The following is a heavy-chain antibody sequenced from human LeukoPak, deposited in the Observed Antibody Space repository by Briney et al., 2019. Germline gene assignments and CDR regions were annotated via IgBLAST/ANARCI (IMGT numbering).Heavy chain of an antibody. V-gene: IGHV3-23*01. CDR1: GVTFSTSP. J-gene: IGHJ4*02. CDR2: SGTSGDT. CDR3: ATKTPGNYPYDY. D-gene: IGHD3-22*01. Sequence: GGSLRLFCAASGVTFSTSPMNWVRLAPGNRLEWVSTSGTSGDTYYADSVKGRFTISRDTSKSTLSLQMPNLRAEDTAVYHCATKTPGNYPYDYWGQGTLVTVSP.